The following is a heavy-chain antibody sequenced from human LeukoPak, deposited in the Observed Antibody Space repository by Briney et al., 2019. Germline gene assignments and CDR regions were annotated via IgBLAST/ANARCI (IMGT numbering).Heavy chain of an antibody. CDR1: GFTFSSYA. J-gene: IGHJ4*02. Sequence: LTGGSLRLSCAASGFTFSSYAMSWVRQAPGKGLEWVSAISGSGGSTYYADSVKGRFTISGDNSKNTLYLQKNSLRAEDTAVYYCAKDPTRMVIAAAGLDYWGQGTLITVSS. D-gene: IGHD6-13*01. CDR3: AKDPTRMVIAAAGLDY. V-gene: IGHV3-23*01. CDR2: ISGSGGST.